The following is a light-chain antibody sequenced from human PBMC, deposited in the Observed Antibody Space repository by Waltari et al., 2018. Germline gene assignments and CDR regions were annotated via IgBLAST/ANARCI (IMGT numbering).Light chain of an antibody. J-gene: IGKJ1*01. CDR3: QQYGSSPWT. CDR2: GAS. Sequence: EIVLTQSPGTLSLSPGERATLSCRYNQSVTSSYLAWYHQKPGQAPRLLIYGASSRATGIPDRFSGSGSGTDFTLTISRLEPEDFAVYYCQQYGSSPWTFGQGTKVEIK. CDR1: QSVTSSY. V-gene: IGKV3-20*01.